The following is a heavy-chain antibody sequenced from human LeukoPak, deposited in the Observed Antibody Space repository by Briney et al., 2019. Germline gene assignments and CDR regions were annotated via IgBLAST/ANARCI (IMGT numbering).Heavy chain of an antibody. D-gene: IGHD2-2*01. V-gene: IGHV5-51*01. Sequence: GESLKISCKGSGYSFTNQWIGWVRQMPGKGLEWMGIIYPGDSDTRYSPSFQGQVTISADKSISTAYLQWSSLKASDTAMYYCARLLGIGGRIVVVPAAIPLDYWGQGTLVTVSS. CDR2: IYPGDSDT. J-gene: IGHJ4*02. CDR1: GYSFTNQW. CDR3: ARLLGIGGRIVVVPAAIPLDY.